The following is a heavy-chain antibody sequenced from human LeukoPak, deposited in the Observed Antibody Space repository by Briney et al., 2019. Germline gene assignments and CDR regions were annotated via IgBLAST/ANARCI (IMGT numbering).Heavy chain of an antibody. V-gene: IGHV3-23*01. J-gene: IGHJ4*02. CDR1: GFTFSSYA. CDR3: AKSFGYTYGNS. D-gene: IGHD5-18*01. CDR2: ISSNGGHI. Sequence: PGGSLRLSCAASGFTFSSYAMSWVRQAPGKGLEWVSTISSNGGHIYYADSVQGRFTISRDNSKNTLYLQMNSLRAEDTALYYCAKSFGYTYGNSWGQGTLVTVSS.